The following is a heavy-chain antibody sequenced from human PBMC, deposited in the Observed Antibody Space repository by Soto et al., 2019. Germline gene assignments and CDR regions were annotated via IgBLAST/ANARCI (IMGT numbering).Heavy chain of an antibody. CDR3: ASLFDWLQSYYYYYGMDV. D-gene: IGHD3-9*01. CDR1: GGTFSSYA. J-gene: IGHJ6*02. CDR2: IIPIFGTA. Sequence: ASVKVSCKASGGTFSSYAISWVRQAPGQGLEWMGGIIPIFGTANYAQKFQGRVTITAGKSTSTAYMELSSLRSEDTAVYYCASLFDWLQSYYYYYGMDVWGQGTTVTVSS. V-gene: IGHV1-69*06.